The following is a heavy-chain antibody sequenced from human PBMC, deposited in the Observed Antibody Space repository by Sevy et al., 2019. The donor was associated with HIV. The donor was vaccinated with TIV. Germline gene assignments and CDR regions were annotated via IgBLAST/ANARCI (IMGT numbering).Heavy chain of an antibody. CDR2: ISGISNYI. J-gene: IGHJ5*02. D-gene: IGHD1-26*01. V-gene: IGHV3-21*01. Sequence: GGSLRLSCAASGFTFSSYSMNWVRQAPGKGLEWVSSISGISNYIYYADSVKGRFTISRDNAKNSLYLQMNSLRAEDTAVYYCAALGDSWDWFDPWGQGTLVTVSS. CDR1: GFTFSSYS. CDR3: AALGDSWDWFDP.